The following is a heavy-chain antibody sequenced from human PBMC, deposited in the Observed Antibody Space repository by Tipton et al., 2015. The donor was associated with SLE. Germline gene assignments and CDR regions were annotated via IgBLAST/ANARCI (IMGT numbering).Heavy chain of an antibody. D-gene: IGHD6-13*01. J-gene: IGHJ2*01. CDR1: GGSISSYY. Sequence: TLSLTCTVSGGSISSYYWSWIRQPAGGGLEWIGGIYNSGSTNYNPSLMSRVTMSVDTSKNQFSLRLRSATAADTAFYYCARGYSSSWYREFFDIWGRGTLVTVSS. CDR2: IYNSGST. CDR3: ARGYSSSWYREFFDI. V-gene: IGHV4-4*07.